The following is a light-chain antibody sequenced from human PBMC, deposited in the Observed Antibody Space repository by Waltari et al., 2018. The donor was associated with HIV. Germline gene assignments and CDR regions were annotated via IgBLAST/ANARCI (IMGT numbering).Light chain of an antibody. CDR2: DAS. CDR1: QSVSSY. V-gene: IGKV3-11*01. J-gene: IGKJ5*01. Sequence: EIVLTQSPATLSLSPGERATISCRASQSVSSYLAWYQQKPGQAPRLLIYDASNRATGIPARFSGSGSGTDFTLTISSLEPEDFGVYYCQQRSNWPGITFGQGTRLEIK. CDR3: QQRSNWPGIT.